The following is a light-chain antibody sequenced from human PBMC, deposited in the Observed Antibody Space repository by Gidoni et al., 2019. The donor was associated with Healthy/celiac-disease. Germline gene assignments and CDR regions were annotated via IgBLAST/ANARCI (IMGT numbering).Light chain of an antibody. J-gene: IGKJ1*01. Sequence: DIQMTQSPSTLSASVGDRVTITCRASQSISSWLAWYQQKPGKAPKLLIYKASSLESGVPSRFSGSGSRTEFTLTSSSLQPDDFATYYCQQYNSYQTFGQGTKVEIK. CDR3: QQYNSYQT. CDR1: QSISSW. V-gene: IGKV1-5*03. CDR2: KAS.